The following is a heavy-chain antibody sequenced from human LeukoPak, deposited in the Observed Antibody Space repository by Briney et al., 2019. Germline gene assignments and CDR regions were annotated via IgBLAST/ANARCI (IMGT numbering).Heavy chain of an antibody. CDR2: IYYSGST. CDR1: GGSISSSSYY. J-gene: IGHJ5*02. V-gene: IGHV4-39*07. CDR3: GRDWWLRYWFDP. D-gene: IGHD5-12*01. Sequence: PSETLSLTCTVSGGSISSSSYYWGWIRQPPGKGLEWIGSIYYSGSTYYNPSLKSRVTISVDTSKNQFSLKLSSVTAADTAVYYCGRDWWLRYWFDPWGQGTLVTVSS.